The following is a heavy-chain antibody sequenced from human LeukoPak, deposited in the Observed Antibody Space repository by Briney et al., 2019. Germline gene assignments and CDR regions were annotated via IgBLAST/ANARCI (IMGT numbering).Heavy chain of an antibody. CDR3: AKYGAKSYYYDSSGYYSFDY. Sequence: GGSLRLSCAASGFTFSSYAMSWVRQAPEKGLEWVSAISGSGGSTYYADSVKGRFTISRDNSKNTLYLQMNSLRAEDTAVYYCAKYGAKSYYYDSSGYYSFDYWGQGTLVTVSS. CDR2: ISGSGGST. J-gene: IGHJ4*02. CDR1: GFTFSSYA. V-gene: IGHV3-23*01. D-gene: IGHD3-22*01.